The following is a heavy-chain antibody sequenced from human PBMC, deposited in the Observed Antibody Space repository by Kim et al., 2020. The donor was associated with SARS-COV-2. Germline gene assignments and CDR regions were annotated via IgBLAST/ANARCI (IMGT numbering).Heavy chain of an antibody. CDR2: ISYDGSNK. D-gene: IGHD3-3*01. Sequence: GGSLRLSCAASGFTFSSYGMHWVRQAPGKGLEWVAVISYDGSNKYYADSVKGRFTISRDNSKNTLYLQMNSLRAEDTAVYYCAPSRDFWSGYLDLPIDYWGQGTLVTVSS. V-gene: IGHV3-30*03. CDR1: GFTFSSYG. CDR3: APSRDFWSGYLDLPIDY. J-gene: IGHJ4*02.